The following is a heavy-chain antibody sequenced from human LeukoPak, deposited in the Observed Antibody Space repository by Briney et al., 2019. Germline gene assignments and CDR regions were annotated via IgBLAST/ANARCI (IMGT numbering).Heavy chain of an antibody. V-gene: IGHV1-18*04. CDR3: ARESSIPAAGTVGNWFDP. CDR2: ISTYNGHT. Sequence: ASVKVSCKASGYTFTGYYMHWVRQAPGQGLEWMGWISTYNGHTNYAQKLQGRATMTTDTSTSTVYMELRSLRSDDTAVYYCARESSIPAAGTVGNWFDPWGQGTLVTVSS. D-gene: IGHD6-13*01. J-gene: IGHJ5*02. CDR1: GYTFTGYY.